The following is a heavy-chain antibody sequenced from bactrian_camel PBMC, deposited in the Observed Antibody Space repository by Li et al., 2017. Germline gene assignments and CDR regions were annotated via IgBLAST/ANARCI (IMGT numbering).Heavy chain of an antibody. V-gene: IGHV3S53*01. CDR1: GYTYRRHC. CDR2: VNYDGSA. Sequence: QLVESGGGSVQAGGSLRLSCVASGYTYRRHCMGWFRQIPGREREGVAAVNYDGSATYADSVKGRFTISKDKAKNTLYLQMDDLKPEDTAMYYCALDARAGLDLVWGLGQGGPRCKIAAYEYNTKGQGTQVTVS. D-gene: IGHD5*01. CDR3: ALDARAGLDLVWGLGQGGPRCKIAAYEYNT. J-gene: IGHJ4*01.